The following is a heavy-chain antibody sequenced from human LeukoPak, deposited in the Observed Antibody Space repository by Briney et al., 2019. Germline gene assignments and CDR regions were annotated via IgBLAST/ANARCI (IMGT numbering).Heavy chain of an antibody. J-gene: IGHJ5*02. CDR1: GGSISSYY. V-gene: IGHV4-59*01. CDR3: AREDRLLLVGFDP. Sequence: SETLSLTCTVSGGSISSYYWSWIRQPPGKGLEWIGYIYYSGSTNYNPSLKSRVTISVDTSENQFSLKLSSVTAADTAVYYCAREDRLLLVGFDPWGQGTLVTVSS. CDR2: IYYSGST. D-gene: IGHD2-15*01.